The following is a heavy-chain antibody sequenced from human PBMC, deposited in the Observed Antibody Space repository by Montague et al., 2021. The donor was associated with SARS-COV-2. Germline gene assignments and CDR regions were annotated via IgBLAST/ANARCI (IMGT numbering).Heavy chain of an antibody. D-gene: IGHD1-26*01. CDR2: INDSGST. CDR3: ARVGWELRVGDYYFDY. Sequence: SETLSLTCAVYGGSFSGYYWSWIRQPPGKGLEWIGEINDSGSTYYNPSLKSRVTISVDTSENQFSLKVTSVTPADTAVYYCARVGWELRVGDYYFDYWGQGTLVTVSS. V-gene: IGHV4-34*01. J-gene: IGHJ4*02. CDR1: GGSFSGYY.